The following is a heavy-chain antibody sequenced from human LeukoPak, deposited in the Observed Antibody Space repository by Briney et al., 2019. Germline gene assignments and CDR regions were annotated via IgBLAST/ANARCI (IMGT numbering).Heavy chain of an antibody. V-gene: IGHV4-34*01. Sequence: SETLSLTCAVYGGSFSGYYWSWIRQPQGKGLEWIGEINHSGSTNYNPSLKSRVTISVDTSKNQFSLKLSSVTAADTAVYYCAREGVVGAYGHFDYWGQGTLVTVSS. D-gene: IGHD2-15*01. CDR2: INHSGST. CDR1: GGSFSGYY. J-gene: IGHJ4*02. CDR3: AREGVVGAYGHFDY.